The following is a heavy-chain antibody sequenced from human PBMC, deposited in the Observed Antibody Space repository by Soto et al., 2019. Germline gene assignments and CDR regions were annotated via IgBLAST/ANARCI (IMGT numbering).Heavy chain of an antibody. CDR2: IYYSGST. Sequence: SETVSLTCTFSCGSIISYYWSWIRQPPGKGLEWIGYIYYSGSTYYNPSLKSRVTISVDTSKNQFSLKLSSVTAADTAVYYCARDTSDYYDSSGFLLGHWFDPWGQGTLVTVSS. V-gene: IGHV4-59*12. J-gene: IGHJ5*02. CDR1: CGSIISYY. CDR3: ARDTSDYYDSSGFLLGHWFDP. D-gene: IGHD3-22*01.